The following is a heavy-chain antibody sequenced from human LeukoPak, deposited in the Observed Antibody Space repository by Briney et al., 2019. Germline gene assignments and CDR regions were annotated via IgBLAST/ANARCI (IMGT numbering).Heavy chain of an antibody. CDR1: GGSISSGGYS. D-gene: IGHD2-21*01. Sequence: PSETLSLTCAVSGGSISSGGYSWSWIRQPPGKGLEWIGYIYHSGSTYYNPSLKSRVTISVDRSKNQFSLKLSSVTAADTAVCYCARVHISNWFDPWGQGTLVTVSS. V-gene: IGHV4-30-2*01. J-gene: IGHJ5*02. CDR2: IYHSGST. CDR3: ARVHISNWFDP.